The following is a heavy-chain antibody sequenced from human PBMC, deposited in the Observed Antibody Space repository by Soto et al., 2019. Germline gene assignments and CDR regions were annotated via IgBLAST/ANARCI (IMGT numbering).Heavy chain of an antibody. V-gene: IGHV4-39*01. CDR2: IFYSGST. D-gene: IGHD2-21*01. CDR1: GGSISTSRSY. J-gene: IGHJ5*02. Sequence: QLQLLESGPGLVKASETLSLTCSVSGGSISTSRSYWAWIRQPPGKGLEWLANIFYSGSTFYNPSLASRVSVSVDTSKKEFSLKWRSVTAADTAVYYCARQPTTGDTDLWFDPWGQGTLVTVSS. CDR3: ARQPTTGDTDLWFDP.